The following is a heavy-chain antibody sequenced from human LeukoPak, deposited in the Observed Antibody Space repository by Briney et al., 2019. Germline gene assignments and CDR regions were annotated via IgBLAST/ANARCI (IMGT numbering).Heavy chain of an antibody. V-gene: IGHV1-46*01. J-gene: IGHJ6*04. Sequence: ASVKVSCKASGYTFTSYYMHWVRQAPGQGLEWMGIINPSGGSTSYAQKFQGRVTMTRDTSTSTVYMELSSLRSQDTAVYYCARGDCSSTSCYPRGMDVWGKGTTVTVSS. CDR2: INPSGGST. D-gene: IGHD2-2*01. CDR1: GYTFTSYY. CDR3: ARGDCSSTSCYPRGMDV.